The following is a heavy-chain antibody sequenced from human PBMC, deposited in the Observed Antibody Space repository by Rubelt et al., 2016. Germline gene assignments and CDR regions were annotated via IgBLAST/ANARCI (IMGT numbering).Heavy chain of an antibody. Sequence: QVQLQESGPGLVKPSQTLSLTCTVSGGSISSGGYYWSWIRQHPGKGLEWIGYIYYSGSTYYNPSLQSRVTISVDTPKNQFSLKLSSVTAADTAVYYCARGAYSEIPNWFDPWGQGTLVTVSS. J-gene: IGHJ5*02. V-gene: IGHV4-31*03. CDR3: ARGAYSEIPNWFDP. CDR1: GGSISSGGYY. CDR2: IYYSGST. D-gene: IGHD4-11*01.